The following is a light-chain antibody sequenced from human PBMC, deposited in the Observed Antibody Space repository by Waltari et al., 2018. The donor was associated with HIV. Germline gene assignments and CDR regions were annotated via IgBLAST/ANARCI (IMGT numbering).Light chain of an antibody. CDR2: DAT. CDR1: GSDIGASDF. CDR3: SSFTTSQTYI. Sequence: HSALTQPASVSGSPGQSISISCSGTGSDIGASDFFSWFQQHPGSPPKLIIYDATNRPSDVSARFSASKSGTTASLTITGLQDEDEADYFCSSFTTSQTYIFGSGSRVTVL. J-gene: IGLJ1*01. V-gene: IGLV2-14*03.